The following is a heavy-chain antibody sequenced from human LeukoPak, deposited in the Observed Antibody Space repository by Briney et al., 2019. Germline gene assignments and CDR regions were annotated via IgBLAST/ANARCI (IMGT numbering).Heavy chain of an antibody. V-gene: IGHV3-43*02. Sequence: PGGSLGLSCAASGFTFDDYAMHWVRQAPGKGLEWVSLISGDGGSTYYADSVKGRFTISRDNSKNSLYLQMNSLRTEDTALYYCAKDGGWELPSLGYGMDVWGQGTTVTVSS. CDR1: GFTFDDYA. CDR3: AKDGGWELPSLGYGMDV. J-gene: IGHJ6*02. D-gene: IGHD1-26*01. CDR2: ISGDGGST.